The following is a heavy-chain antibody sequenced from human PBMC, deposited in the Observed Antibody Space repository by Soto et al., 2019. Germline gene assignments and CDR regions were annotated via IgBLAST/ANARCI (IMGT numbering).Heavy chain of an antibody. D-gene: IGHD6-25*01. CDR2: VSGTGGST. V-gene: IGHV3-23*01. Sequence: GGSLRLSCAASGFTFSNYAMSWVRQAPGKGLEWVSAVSGTGGSTYYADSVKGRFTISRDNSKNTLFLEMNSLRAEDTAIYYCEKYVRPAATLDAFDFWGQGTMVTVSS. CDR1: GFTFSNYA. J-gene: IGHJ3*01. CDR3: EKYVRPAATLDAFDF.